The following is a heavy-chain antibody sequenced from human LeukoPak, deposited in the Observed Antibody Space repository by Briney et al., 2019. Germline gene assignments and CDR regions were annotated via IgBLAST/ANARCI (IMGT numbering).Heavy chain of an antibody. CDR2: IYYSGST. CDR3: ASWGAGTAYYFDY. Sequence: PSETLSLTCTVSGGSISSYYWSWLRQPPGKGLEWIGYIYYSGSTNYNPSLKSRVTISVDTSKNQFSLKLSSVTAADTAVYYCASWGAGTAYYFDYWGQGTLVTVSS. J-gene: IGHJ4*02. D-gene: IGHD1-1*01. CDR1: GGSISSYY. V-gene: IGHV4-59*01.